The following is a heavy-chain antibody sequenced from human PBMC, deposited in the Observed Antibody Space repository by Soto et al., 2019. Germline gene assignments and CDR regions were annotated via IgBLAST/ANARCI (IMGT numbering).Heavy chain of an antibody. CDR3: ARVYRDFDYYGMDA. CDR2: INPNSGGT. V-gene: IGHV1-2*02. CDR1: GYTFTGYY. J-gene: IGHJ6*02. Sequence: GASVKVSCKASGYTFTGYYMHWVRQAPGQGLEWMGWINPNSGGTNYAQKFQGRVTMTRDTSISTAYMELGRLRSDDTAVYYCARVYRDFDYYGMDAWGQGTTVTVSS. D-gene: IGHD1-26*01.